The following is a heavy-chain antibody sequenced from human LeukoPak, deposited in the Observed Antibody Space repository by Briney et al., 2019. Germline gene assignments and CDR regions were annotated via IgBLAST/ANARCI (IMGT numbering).Heavy chain of an antibody. CDR2: ISGSGDST. Sequence: GGSLRLSCAASGFTFTNYALSWVRQAPGKGLEWVSVISGSGDSTYYADSVKGRFTISRDNSKNTLYLQMNSLRAEDTAVYYCARDQDSSGWYGYYFDYWGQGTLVTVSS. CDR1: GFTFTNYA. J-gene: IGHJ4*02. D-gene: IGHD6-19*01. CDR3: ARDQDSSGWYGYYFDY. V-gene: IGHV3-23*01.